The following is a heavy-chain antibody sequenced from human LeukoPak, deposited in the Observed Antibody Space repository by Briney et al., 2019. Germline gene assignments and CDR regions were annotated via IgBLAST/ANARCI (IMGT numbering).Heavy chain of an antibody. CDR1: GGSISSYY. Sequence: PSETLSLTCTVSGGSISSYYWSWIRQPPGKGLEWIGYMYYSGRTNYNPSLKSRVAISINTSKNQFSLRLSSVTAADTAVYYCARGSDYGDYWGQGTQVTVSS. CDR2: MYYSGRT. CDR3: ARGSDYGDY. V-gene: IGHV4-59*13. J-gene: IGHJ4*02. D-gene: IGHD3-3*01.